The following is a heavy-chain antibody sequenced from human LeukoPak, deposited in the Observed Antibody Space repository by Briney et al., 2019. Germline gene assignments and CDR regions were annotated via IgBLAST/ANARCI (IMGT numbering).Heavy chain of an antibody. D-gene: IGHD1-26*01. CDR2: INPDSGGT. CDR3: ARELPRDGFDY. J-gene: IGHJ4*02. Sequence: ASVKVSCKASGYTFTGYYIHWVRQAPGQGLEWMGWINPDSGGTNYAQKFQGRVTMTRDTSISTAYMELSRLRSDDTAVYYCARELPRDGFDYWGQGTLVTVSS. V-gene: IGHV1-2*02. CDR1: GYTFTGYY.